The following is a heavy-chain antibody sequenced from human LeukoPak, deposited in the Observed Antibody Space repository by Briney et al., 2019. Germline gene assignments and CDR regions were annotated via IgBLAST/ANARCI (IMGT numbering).Heavy chain of an antibody. J-gene: IGHJ4*02. Sequence: GESLRISCKASGYSFTNYWIGWVRQMPGKGLEWMGIIYPGDFDTRYSPSFQGQVTISADKSLTTAYLMWSSLKASDSAIYYRARHLRSQPFHYWGQGTLVTVSS. CDR3: ARHLRSQPFHY. CDR2: IYPGDFDT. D-gene: IGHD3-10*01. V-gene: IGHV5-51*01. CDR1: GYSFTNYW.